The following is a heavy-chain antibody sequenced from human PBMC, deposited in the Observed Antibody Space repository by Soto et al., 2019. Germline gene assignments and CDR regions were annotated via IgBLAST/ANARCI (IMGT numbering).Heavy chain of an antibody. CDR2: IYYSGST. D-gene: IGHD5-18*01. Sequence: SETLSLTCTVSGGSISSGDYYWSWIRQPPWKGLEWIGYIYYSGSTYYNPSLKSRVTISVDTSKNQFSLKLSSVTAADTAVYYCARVDIQLSYYFDYWGQGTLVTVSS. CDR1: GGSISSGDYY. CDR3: ARVDIQLSYYFDY. J-gene: IGHJ4*02. V-gene: IGHV4-30-4*01.